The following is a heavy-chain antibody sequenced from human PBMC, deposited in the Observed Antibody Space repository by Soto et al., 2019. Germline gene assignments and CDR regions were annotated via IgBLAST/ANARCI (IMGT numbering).Heavy chain of an antibody. CDR1: GFTFSSYS. CDR2: ISSSSSTI. V-gene: IGHV3-48*02. J-gene: IGHJ4*02. CDR3: AREGGSLGY. D-gene: IGHD1-26*01. Sequence: EVQLVESGGGLVQPGGSLRLSCAASGFTFSSYSMNWVRQAPGKGLEWVSDISSSSSTIYYADSVKGRFTISRDNAKNSLSLQMNSLRDEDTAVYYCAREGGSLGYWGPGTLVTFSS.